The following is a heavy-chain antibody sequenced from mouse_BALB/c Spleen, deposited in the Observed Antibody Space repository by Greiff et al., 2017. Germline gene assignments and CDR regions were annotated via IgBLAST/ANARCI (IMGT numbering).Heavy chain of an antibody. CDR3: TSFGNYKDY. Sequence: VQLQQPGAELVRPGASVKLSCKASGYTFTSYWINWVKQRPGQGLEWIGNIYPSDSYTNYNQKFKDKATLTVDKSSSTAYMQLSSPTSEDSAVYYCTSFGNYKDYWGQGTSLTVSS. CDR1: GYTFTSYW. V-gene: IGHV1-69*02. D-gene: IGHD2-1*01. CDR2: IYPSDSYT. J-gene: IGHJ2*03.